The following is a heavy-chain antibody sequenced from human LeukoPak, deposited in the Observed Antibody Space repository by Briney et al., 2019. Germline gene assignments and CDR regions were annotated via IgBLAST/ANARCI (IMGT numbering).Heavy chain of an antibody. Sequence: GGSLRLSCAASGFAFDDYGMSWVRQAPGKGLEWVSGINWNGGSTGYADSVKGRFTISRDNAKNSLYLQMNSLRAEDTALYYCARFSLLWFGEDVWGKGTTVTVSS. CDR2: INWNGGST. D-gene: IGHD3-10*01. V-gene: IGHV3-20*04. CDR3: ARFSLLWFGEDV. J-gene: IGHJ6*04. CDR1: GFAFDDYG.